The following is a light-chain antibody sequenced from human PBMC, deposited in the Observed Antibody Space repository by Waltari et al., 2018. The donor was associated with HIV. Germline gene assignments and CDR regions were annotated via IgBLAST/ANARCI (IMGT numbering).Light chain of an antibody. V-gene: IGLV2-23*02. CDR1: SSDVGTYNL. CDR2: EVT. CDR3: CSYADSTTLV. J-gene: IGLJ2*01. Sequence: QSALTPPASVSGSPGQSITVSCTGTSSDVGTYNLVSWYQHHPGKAPKLMIYEVTKRPSGVSNRFTGSKSGNTASLTISGLQAEDEADYYCCSYADSTTLVFGGGTKLTVL.